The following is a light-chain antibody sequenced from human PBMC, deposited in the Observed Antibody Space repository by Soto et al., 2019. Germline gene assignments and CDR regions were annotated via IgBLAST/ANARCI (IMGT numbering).Light chain of an antibody. CDR1: NSNIGINP. CDR3: AAWDDSLDAAV. J-gene: IGLJ7*01. CDR2: DNN. V-gene: IGLV1-44*01. Sequence: QSVLTQPPSASGTPGQSVIFSCSGSNSNIGINPVTWYQQLPGAAPKLVMYDNNQRPSGVPYRFSGSKSGTSASLAIGGLQSEDEADYYCAAWDDSLDAAVFGGGTQLTVL.